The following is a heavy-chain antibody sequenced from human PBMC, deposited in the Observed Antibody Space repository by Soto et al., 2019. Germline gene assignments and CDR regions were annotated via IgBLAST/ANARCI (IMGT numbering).Heavy chain of an antibody. CDR3: ATAEVDY. V-gene: IGHV3-74*01. J-gene: IGHJ4*02. CDR2: MNSDGSII. Sequence: GGSLRLSCAVAGYTFGNYWMHWVRQAPGKGLEWVSRMNSDGSIINYADSVKGRFTVSRDNAKNTLYLQMNSLRVEDTAVYYCATAEVDYWGPGTLVTVSS. CDR1: GYTFGNYW.